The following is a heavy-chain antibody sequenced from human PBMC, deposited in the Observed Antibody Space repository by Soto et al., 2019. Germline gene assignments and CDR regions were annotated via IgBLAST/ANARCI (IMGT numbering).Heavy chain of an antibody. CDR3: ARSEPIVDPYYFDY. CDR1: CYSFISHG. V-gene: IGHV1-18*01. Sequence: SGKVSFKAACYSFISHGISWVRQAPGRGLEWMGWISAYNGNTNYAQKFQGRVTMTTDTSTSTAYMELTSLRSDDTAVYYCARSEPIVDPYYFDYWGQGTLVTVSS. D-gene: IGHD2-15*01. CDR2: ISAYNGNT. J-gene: IGHJ4*02.